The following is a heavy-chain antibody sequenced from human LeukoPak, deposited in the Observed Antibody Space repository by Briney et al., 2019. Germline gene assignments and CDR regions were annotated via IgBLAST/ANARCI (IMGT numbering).Heavy chain of an antibody. CDR1: GFTFGDYA. J-gene: IGHJ4*02. V-gene: IGHV3-49*03. D-gene: IGHD3-10*01. Sequence: GGSLRLSCTASGFTFGDYAMSWFRQAPGKGLEWVGFIRSKAYGGTTEYAASVKGRFTISRDDSKSIAYLQMNSLKTGDTAVYFCTRETHMVRGLIQMSPPFDYWGQGTLVTVSS. CDR2: IRSKAYGGTT. CDR3: TRETHMVRGLIQMSPPFDY.